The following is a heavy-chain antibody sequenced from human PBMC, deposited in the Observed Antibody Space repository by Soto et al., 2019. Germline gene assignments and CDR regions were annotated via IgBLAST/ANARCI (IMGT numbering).Heavy chain of an antibody. CDR3: ARLTSLSVHWYFDL. CDR1: GGAIGGYY. D-gene: IGHD3-10*02. CDR2: IYDSDNS. J-gene: IGHJ2*01. Sequence: QVRLQESGPGLVKPSETLSLTCTVSGGAIGGYYWSWLRQPPGKGLEWIGHIYDSDNSNYNPSLQSRVDISVDISNNQFSLRLNSVTAADTAVYYCARLTSLSVHWYFDLWGRGTLLTVSS. V-gene: IGHV4-59*08.